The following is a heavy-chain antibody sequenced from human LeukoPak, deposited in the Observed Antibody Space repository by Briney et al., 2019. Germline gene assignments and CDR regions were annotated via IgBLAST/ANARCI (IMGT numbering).Heavy chain of an antibody. CDR3: ARFGYSYGMDV. CDR1: GCSVSNYY. J-gene: IGHJ6*02. V-gene: IGHV4-59*02. Sequence: PSETLSRTCTVSGCSVSNYYWSCIRQPPGKGLEWIGYIYYSGSSNYNPSLKSRVTISVDTSKKQFSLKLSSVTAADTAVYYCARFGYSYGMDVWGQGTTVTVSS. D-gene: IGHD3-22*01. CDR2: IYYSGSS.